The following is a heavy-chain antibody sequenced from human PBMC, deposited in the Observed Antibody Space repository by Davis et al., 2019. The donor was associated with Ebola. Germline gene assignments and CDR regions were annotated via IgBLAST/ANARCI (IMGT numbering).Heavy chain of an antibody. CDR2: IYYSGST. CDR1: GGSISSSSYY. CDR3: ASLTVAGTGNDY. V-gene: IGHV4-39*01. Sequence: MPGGSLRPSCTVSGGSISSSSYYWGWIRQPPGKGLEWIGSIYYSGSTYHNPSLKSRVTISVDTSKNQFSLKLSSVTAADTAVYYCASLTVAGTGNDYWGQGTLVTVSS. D-gene: IGHD6-19*01. J-gene: IGHJ4*02.